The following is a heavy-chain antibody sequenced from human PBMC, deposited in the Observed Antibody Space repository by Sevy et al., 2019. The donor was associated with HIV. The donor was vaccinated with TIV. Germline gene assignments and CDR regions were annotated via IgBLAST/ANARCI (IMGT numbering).Heavy chain of an antibody. CDR3: AKVQYYDSSCYYDY. CDR2: ISGSGGST. Sequence: GGSLRLSCAASGFTFSSYAMSWVRQAPGKGLEWVSAISGSGGSTYYADSVKGRFTISRDNSKNTLYLQMNSLRAEDTAVYYCAKVQYYDSSCYYDYWGQGTLVTVSS. CDR1: GFTFSSYA. V-gene: IGHV3-23*01. J-gene: IGHJ4*02. D-gene: IGHD3-22*01.